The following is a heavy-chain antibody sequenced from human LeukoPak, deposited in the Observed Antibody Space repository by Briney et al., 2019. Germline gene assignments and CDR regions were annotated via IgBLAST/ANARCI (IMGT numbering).Heavy chain of an antibody. Sequence: AAVKVSFKASGYTFSYYTMHWVRQPPGQGLAWMGWINVGNGNEKYSQKFPGRVTINMHTSATTVYMELSSLTSEDTAVYFCARTWSTVTAEYFQLWGQGTLVTVSS. CDR1: GYTFSYYT. J-gene: IGHJ1*01. D-gene: IGHD4-17*01. CDR3: ARTWSTVTAEYFQL. CDR2: INVGNGNE. V-gene: IGHV1-3*01.